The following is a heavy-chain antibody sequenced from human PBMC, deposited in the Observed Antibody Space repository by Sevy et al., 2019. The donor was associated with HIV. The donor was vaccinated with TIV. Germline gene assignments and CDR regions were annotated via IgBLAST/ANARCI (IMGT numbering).Heavy chain of an antibody. V-gene: IGHV3-7*01. CDR3: VREGLGGYSYSLDC. CDR1: GFSFSSYW. D-gene: IGHD5-18*01. CDR2: MKQDGTEK. J-gene: IGHJ4*02. Sequence: GGSLRLSCAASGFSFSSYWMSWVRQAPGKGLEWVATMKQDGTEKDYVDSVKGRFTISTDNTKSSLFLQMNSLSAEDTAVYYCVREGLGGYSYSLDCWGQGTLVTVSS.